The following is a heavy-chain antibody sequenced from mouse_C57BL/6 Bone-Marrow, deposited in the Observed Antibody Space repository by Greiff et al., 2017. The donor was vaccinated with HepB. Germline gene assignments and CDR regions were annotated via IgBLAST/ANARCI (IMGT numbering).Heavy chain of an antibody. V-gene: IGHV5-6*01. CDR1: GFTFSSYG. D-gene: IGHD3-1*01. J-gene: IGHJ3*01. CDR2: ISSGGSYT. CDR3: ARLNTRGFAY. Sequence: EVQGVESGGDLVKPGGSLKLSCAASGFTFSSYGLSWVRQTPDKRLEWVATISSGGSYTYYPDSVKGRFTISRDNAKNTLYLQMSSLKSEDTAMYYCARLNTRGFAYWGQGTLVTVSA.